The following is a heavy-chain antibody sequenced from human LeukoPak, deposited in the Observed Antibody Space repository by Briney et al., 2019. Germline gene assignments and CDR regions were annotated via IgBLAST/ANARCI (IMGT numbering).Heavy chain of an antibody. CDR2: ISAYNGNT. D-gene: IGHD1-26*01. V-gene: IGHV1-18*04. J-gene: IGHJ4*02. Sequence: ASVKVSCKASGYTFTSYGISWVRQAPGQGLEWMGWISAYNGNTNYAQRLQGRVTMTTDTSTSTAYMELRSLRSDDTAVYYCAIYRYSGPIDYWGQGTLVTVSS. CDR1: GYTFTSYG. CDR3: AIYRYSGPIDY.